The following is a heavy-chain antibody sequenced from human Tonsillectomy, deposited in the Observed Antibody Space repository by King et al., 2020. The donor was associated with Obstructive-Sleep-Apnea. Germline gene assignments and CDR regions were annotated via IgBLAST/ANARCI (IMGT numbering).Heavy chain of an antibody. CDR1: GDSISSSSYY. V-gene: IGHV4-39*07. CDR3: AGDWTPDTVVFYFDY. Sequence: QLQESGPGLVKPSETLSLTCTVSGDSISSSSYYWGWIRQPPGKGLEWIGSIYYSGSTYYNPSLKSRVTISVDTSKNQFSLKLSSVTAADTAVYYCAGDWTPDTVVFYFDYWGQGTLVTVSS. J-gene: IGHJ4*02. D-gene: IGHD4-23*01. CDR2: IYYSGST.